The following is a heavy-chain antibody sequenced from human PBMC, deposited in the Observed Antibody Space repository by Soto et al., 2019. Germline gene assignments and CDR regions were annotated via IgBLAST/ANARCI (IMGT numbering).Heavy chain of an antibody. J-gene: IGHJ3*02. CDR3: AKDRVTVQLEPDDAFDI. CDR1: GFTFSSYA. D-gene: IGHD1-1*01. V-gene: IGHV3-23*01. CDR2: ISGSGGST. Sequence: GGSLRLSCAASGFTFSSYAMSWVRQAPGKGLEWVSAISGSGGSTYYADSVKGRFTISRDNSKNTLYLQMNSLRAEDTAVYYCAKDRVTVQLEPDDAFDIWGQGTMVTVSS.